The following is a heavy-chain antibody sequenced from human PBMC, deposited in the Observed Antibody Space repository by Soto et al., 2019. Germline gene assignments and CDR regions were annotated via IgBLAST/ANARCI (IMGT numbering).Heavy chain of an antibody. J-gene: IGHJ4*02. Sequence: ASVKVSCKASGYTFISYAMYWVRQAPGQRLEWMGWINAGNGNTKYSQKFQGRVTITRDTSASTAYMELSSLRSEDTVVYYCARDMGFGLSDYWGQGTLVTVSS. CDR3: ARDMGFGLSDY. V-gene: IGHV1-3*01. D-gene: IGHD3-10*01. CDR2: INAGNGNT. CDR1: GYTFISYA.